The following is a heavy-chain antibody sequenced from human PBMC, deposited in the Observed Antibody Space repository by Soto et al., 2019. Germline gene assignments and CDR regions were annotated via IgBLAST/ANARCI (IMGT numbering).Heavy chain of an antibody. V-gene: IGHV3-49*04. CDR3: TSYLDTAMEEYYFDY. D-gene: IGHD5-18*01. J-gene: IGHJ4*02. CDR1: GFTFVDYA. Sequence: SGGSLRLSCTSSGFTFVDYAMSWVRQAPGKGLEWVGFIRSKAYGGTTEYAASVKGRFTISRDDSKSIAYLQMNSLKTEDTAVYYCTSYLDTAMEEYYFDYWGQGTLVTVSS. CDR2: IRSKAYGGTT.